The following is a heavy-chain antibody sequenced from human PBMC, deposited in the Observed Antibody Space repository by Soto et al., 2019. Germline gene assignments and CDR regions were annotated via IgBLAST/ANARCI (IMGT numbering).Heavy chain of an antibody. CDR2: INAGNGNT. CDR1: GYTFTSYS. Sequence: ASVKVSCKASGYTFTSYSMHWVRQAPGQRLEWMGWINAGNGNTKYSQKFQGRVTITRDTSASTAYMELSSLRSEDTAVYYCAREYYGSGSYGSDYWGQGTLVTVSS. CDR3: AREYYGSGSYGSDY. V-gene: IGHV1-3*01. J-gene: IGHJ4*02. D-gene: IGHD3-10*01.